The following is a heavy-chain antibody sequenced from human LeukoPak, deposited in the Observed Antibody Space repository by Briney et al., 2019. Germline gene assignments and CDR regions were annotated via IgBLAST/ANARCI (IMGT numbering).Heavy chain of an antibody. V-gene: IGHV3-66*01. J-gene: IGHJ4*02. CDR1: GFTVSSNY. D-gene: IGHD1-7*01. CDR2: IYSGGST. Sequence: GGSLRLSCAASGFTVSSNYMSWVRQAPGKGLEWVSVIYSGGSTYYADSVKGRFTISRDNSKNTLYLQMNSLRAEDTAVYYCARSTGPVITGTAADYFDYWGQGTLVTVSS. CDR3: ARSTGPVITGTAADYFDY.